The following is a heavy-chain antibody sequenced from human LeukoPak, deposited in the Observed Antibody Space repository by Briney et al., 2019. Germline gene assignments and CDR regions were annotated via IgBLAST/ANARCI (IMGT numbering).Heavy chain of an antibody. Sequence: GSLRLSCAASGFTFNSYNMNWVRQAPGKGLEWVSSITGTSSYTFYADSVKGRFTISRDNAKNSLYLHLNSLRDEDTAIYYCARDPYNGDYGDFYYYYMDVWGKGTTVTISS. CDR2: ITGTSSYT. D-gene: IGHD3-16*01. CDR1: GFTFNSYN. J-gene: IGHJ6*03. CDR3: ARDPYNGDYGDFYYYYMDV. V-gene: IGHV3-21*01.